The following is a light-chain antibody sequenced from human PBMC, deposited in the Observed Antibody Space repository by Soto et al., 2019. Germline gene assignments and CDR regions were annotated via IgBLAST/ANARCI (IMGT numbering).Light chain of an antibody. Sequence: EIVLTQSPATLSLSPGERATLSCRASQSVSSYLAWYQQKPGQAPRLLIYDASNRATGIPARFSGSGSGTDFTLTISSLEPEDFAVYYCQPRSNWPLGTFGGGTKVEIK. CDR3: QPRSNWPLGT. CDR2: DAS. CDR1: QSVSSY. V-gene: IGKV3-11*01. J-gene: IGKJ4*01.